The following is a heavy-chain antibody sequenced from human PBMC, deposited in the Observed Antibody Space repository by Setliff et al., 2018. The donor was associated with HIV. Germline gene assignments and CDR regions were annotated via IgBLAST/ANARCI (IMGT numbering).Heavy chain of an antibody. V-gene: IGHV4-38-2*02. Sequence: PSETLSLTCTVSDYSIRNGYYWGWIRQSPGKGLEWIGTLYYDGNTYYNPSLKSRVTMSVDTSKNQFSLKLSSVTAADTAVYYCASEAWTSYRSSSGYYYYYMDVWGKGTTVTVSS. CDR2: LYYDGNT. J-gene: IGHJ6*03. CDR3: ASEAWTSYRSSSGYYYYYMDV. CDR1: DYSIRNGYY. D-gene: IGHD6-6*01.